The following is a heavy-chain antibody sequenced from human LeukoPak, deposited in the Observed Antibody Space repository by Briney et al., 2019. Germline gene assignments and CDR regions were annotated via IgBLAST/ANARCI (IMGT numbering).Heavy chain of an antibody. D-gene: IGHD3-10*01. V-gene: IGHV3-48*04. CDR2: ISSGSSAI. J-gene: IGHJ4*02. CDR3: ARGVYGSGLDY. Sequence: PGGSLRLSCAASGFTFSSYSMNWVRQAPGKGLEWVSYISSGSSAIYYADSVKGRFTISRDNAKNSLYLQMNSLRAEDTAVYYCARGVYGSGLDYWGQGTLVTVSS. CDR1: GFTFSSYS.